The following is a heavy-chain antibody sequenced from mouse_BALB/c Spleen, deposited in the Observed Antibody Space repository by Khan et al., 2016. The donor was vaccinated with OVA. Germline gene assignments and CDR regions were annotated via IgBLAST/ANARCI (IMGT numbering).Heavy chain of an antibody. CDR2: INPSNGYT. V-gene: IGHV1-4*01. CDR3: VRDGAYHRNDGWFAY. D-gene: IGHD2-14*01. Sequence: QVQLKESGAELARPGASVKMSCKASGYTFTSYTIHWIKKRPGQGLEWIGYINPSNGYTNYNQKFKDKATLTTDKSSTTAYLQLSSLTSDDSAVYNCVRDGAYHRNDGWFAYWGQGTRVTVSA. J-gene: IGHJ3*01. CDR1: GYTFTSYT.